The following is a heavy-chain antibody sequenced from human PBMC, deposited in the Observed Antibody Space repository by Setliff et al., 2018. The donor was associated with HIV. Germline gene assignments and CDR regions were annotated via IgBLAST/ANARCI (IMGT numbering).Heavy chain of an antibody. J-gene: IGHJ5*02. CDR1: GGSMSTYY. D-gene: IGHD6-13*01. CDR3: AREGGTGRSSWYGAYWYDP. CDR2: INHSGKT. Sequence: TSETLSLTCTVSGGSMSTYYWTWIRQPPGKGLEWIGDINHSGKTNYNRSLKSRVTISLDTSKNQFSLRLTSVTAADTAVYYCAREGGTGRSSWYGAYWYDPWGQGTLVTVSS. V-gene: IGHV4-34*01.